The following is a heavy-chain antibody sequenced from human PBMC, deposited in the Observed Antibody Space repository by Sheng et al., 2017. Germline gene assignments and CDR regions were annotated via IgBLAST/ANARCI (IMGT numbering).Heavy chain of an antibody. Sequence: QVQLQESGPGLVKPSETLSLTCTVSSGSIKSQYCNWIRQPPGKGLEWLGHIYSSGSTNYNPSLKSRVTISVDTSKNQFSLKLNSVTAADTAVYYCATGSGWLHDYWGQGTLVTVSS. V-gene: IGHV4-59*11. CDR2: IYSSGST. J-gene: IGHJ4*02. D-gene: IGHD5-12*01. CDR3: ATGSGWLHDY. CDR1: SGSIKSQY.